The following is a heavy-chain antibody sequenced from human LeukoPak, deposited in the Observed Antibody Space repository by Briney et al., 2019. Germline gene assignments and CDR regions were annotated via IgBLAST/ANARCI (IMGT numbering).Heavy chain of an antibody. CDR2: ISGDNT. D-gene: IGHD3-10*01. CDR3: AKDQLLG. CDR1: GFNFNFNIYP. Sequence: GGSLRLSCAASGFNFNFNIYPMGWVRQAPGKGLEWVSSISGDNTYYAESIKGRSTISRDNSKNTLYLQMNSLRAEDTAVYYCAKDQLLGWGQGTLVTVSS. V-gene: IGHV3-23*01. J-gene: IGHJ4*02.